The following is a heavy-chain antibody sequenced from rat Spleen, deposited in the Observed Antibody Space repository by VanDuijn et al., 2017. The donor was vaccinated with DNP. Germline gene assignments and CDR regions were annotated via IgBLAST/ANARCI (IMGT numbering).Heavy chain of an antibody. V-gene: IGHV5-7*01. CDR2: IFFDGSGT. CDR1: GFTFSDYN. D-gene: IGHD1-1*01. CDR3: ARQLSGPDF. Sequence: EVQLVESGGGLVQPGRSLKLSCAASGFTFSDYNMAWVRQAPKKGLEWVATIFFDGSGTFYRDSVKGRFTISRDNAKSTLYLQMDSLRSEDTATYYCARQLSGPDFWGQGVMVTVSS. J-gene: IGHJ2*01.